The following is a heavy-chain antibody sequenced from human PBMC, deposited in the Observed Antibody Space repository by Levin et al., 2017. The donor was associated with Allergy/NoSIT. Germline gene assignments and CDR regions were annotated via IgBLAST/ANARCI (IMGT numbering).Heavy chain of an antibody. J-gene: IGHJ4*02. Sequence: GGSLRLSCAASGFPFSDYYMTWVRQAPGKGLKWVSYIASRITYTNYADSVKGRFTISRDNAKNSLVLQMNSLGAEDTAVYSCARRGTRSGYDRYYFDYWGQGTLVTVSS. D-gene: IGHD5-12*01. CDR3: ARRGTRSGYDRYYFDY. CDR2: IASRITYT. V-gene: IGHV3-11*03. CDR1: GFPFSDYY.